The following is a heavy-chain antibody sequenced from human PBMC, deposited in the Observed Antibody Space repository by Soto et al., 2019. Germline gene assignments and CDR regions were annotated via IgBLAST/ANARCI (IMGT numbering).Heavy chain of an antibody. CDR1: GGSFSGYY. V-gene: IGHV4-34*01. Sequence: SETLSLTCAVYGGSFSGYYWSWIRQPPGKGLEWIGEINHSGSTNYNPSLKSRVTISVDTSKNQFSLKLSSVTAADTAVYYCAREDTAMVNFDYWGQGTLVTVS. CDR2: INHSGST. D-gene: IGHD5-18*01. J-gene: IGHJ4*02. CDR3: AREDTAMVNFDY.